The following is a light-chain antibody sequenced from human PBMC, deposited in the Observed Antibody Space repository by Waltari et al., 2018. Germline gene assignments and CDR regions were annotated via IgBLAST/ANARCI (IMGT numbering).Light chain of an antibody. J-gene: IGLJ1*01. CDR3: SSYSSSTSLCV. Sequence: QSALTQPASVSGSPGQSITISCTGTSSDIGNFNSVSWHQQHPGKAPKLMIFEVTNRPSGISNRSSGSKSDNTAFLTISGLQAEDEADYYCSSYSSSTSLCVFGTGTKVTVL. CDR1: SSDIGNFNS. V-gene: IGLV2-14*01. CDR2: EVT.